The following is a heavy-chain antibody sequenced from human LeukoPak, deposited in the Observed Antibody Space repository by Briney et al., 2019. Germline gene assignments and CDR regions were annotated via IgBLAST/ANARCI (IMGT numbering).Heavy chain of an antibody. CDR2: IDTANGNT. V-gene: IGHV1-3*04. D-gene: IGHD5-18*01. CDR1: GYTFTSHV. J-gene: IGHJ6*02. CDR3: ARCVGYNYGLYYQYGMDV. Sequence: ASVKVSCKASGYTFTSHVIHWVRQAPGPRLDWMGWIDTANGNTQNSQNFQGRVTITRDTSASTAYMELSSLRSEDTAVYYCARCVGYNYGLYYQYGMDVWGQGTTVTVSS.